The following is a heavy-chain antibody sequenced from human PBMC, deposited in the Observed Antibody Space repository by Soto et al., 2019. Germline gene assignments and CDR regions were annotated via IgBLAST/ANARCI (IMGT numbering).Heavy chain of an antibody. V-gene: IGHV1-18*01. CDR3: ARDQLRAVAGTVDY. Sequence: ASVKVSCKASGYTFTSYGISWVRQAPGQGLEWMGWISAYNGNTNYAQKLQGRVTMTTDTSTSTAYVELRSLRSDDTAVYYCARDQLRAVAGTVDYWGQGTLVTSPQ. D-gene: IGHD6-19*01. J-gene: IGHJ4*02. CDR2: ISAYNGNT. CDR1: GYTFTSYG.